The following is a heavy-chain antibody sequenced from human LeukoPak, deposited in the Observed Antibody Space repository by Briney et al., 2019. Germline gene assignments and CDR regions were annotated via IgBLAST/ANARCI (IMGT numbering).Heavy chain of an antibody. V-gene: IGHV3-21*01. CDR2: ISSSRGYI. Sequence: GGSLRPSCAASGFTFSSYSMSWVRQAPGKGLEWVSSISSSRGYIYYADSVKGRFTISRDNAKNSLYLQMNSLRAEETAVYYCARDTLTWRSGWYDYWGQGTLVTVSS. CDR1: GFTFSSYS. D-gene: IGHD6-19*01. J-gene: IGHJ4*02. CDR3: ARDTLTWRSGWYDY.